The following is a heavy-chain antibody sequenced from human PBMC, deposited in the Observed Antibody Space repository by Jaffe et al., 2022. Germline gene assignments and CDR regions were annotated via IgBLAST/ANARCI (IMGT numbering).Heavy chain of an antibody. CDR3: AREGGRDCSSTSCYAGRSGPNRHYYYMDV. V-gene: IGHV1-2*06. CDR1: GYTFTGYY. D-gene: IGHD2-2*01. CDR2: INPNSGGT. Sequence: QVQLVQSGAEVKKPGASVKVSCKASGYTFTGYYMHWVRQAPGQGLEWMGRINPNSGGTNYAQKFQGRVTMTRDTSISTAYMELSRLRSDDTAVYYCAREGGRDCSSTSCYAGRSGPNRHYYYMDVWGKGTTVTVSS. J-gene: IGHJ6*03.